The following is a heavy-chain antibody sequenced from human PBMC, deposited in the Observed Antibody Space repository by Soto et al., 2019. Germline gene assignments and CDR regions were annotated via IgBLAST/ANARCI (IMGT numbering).Heavy chain of an antibody. CDR1: GFPFSSYS. V-gene: IGHV3-30-3*01. Sequence: GSLRLSCAASGFPFSSYSMHWVRQAPGKGLEWVAIISYDGSKKYYADSVKGRFTISRDSSRNTLYLQMNSLRGDDTAVYYCARDNLAGVTTIPGGYWGQGTLVTVSS. J-gene: IGHJ4*02. CDR2: ISYDGSKK. CDR3: ARDNLAGVTTIPGGY. D-gene: IGHD5-12*01.